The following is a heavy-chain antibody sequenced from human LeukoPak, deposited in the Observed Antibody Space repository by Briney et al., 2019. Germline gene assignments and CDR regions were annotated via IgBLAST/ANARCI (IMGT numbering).Heavy chain of an antibody. CDR1: GFTFGGSS. CDR3: SKEESGCINGICRYLEN. V-gene: IGHV3-9*01. Sequence: PGGSLRLSCAASGFTFGGSSMHLVRQVPGKGLEWVSEINWNGGSLHYADSVKGRFTISRDNAKNSLYVQMDSLTPEDTDFYYCSKEESGCINGICRYLENWGQGTLVTVSS. D-gene: IGHD2-8*01. J-gene: IGHJ4*02. CDR2: INWNGGSL.